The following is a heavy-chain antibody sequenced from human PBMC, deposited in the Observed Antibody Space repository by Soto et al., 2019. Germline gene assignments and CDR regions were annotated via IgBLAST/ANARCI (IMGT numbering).Heavy chain of an antibody. CDR3: AKVWSNDYGNWYFDL. V-gene: IGHV3-30*18. CDR2: ISYDGSNK. Sequence: QVQLVESGGGVVQPGRSLRLSCAASGFTFSSYGMHWVRQAPGKGLEWVAVISYDGSNKYYADSVKGRFTISRDNSKNTLYLQMSSLRAEDTAVYYCAKVWSNDYGNWYFDLWGRGTLVTVSS. J-gene: IGHJ2*01. CDR1: GFTFSSYG. D-gene: IGHD4-17*01.